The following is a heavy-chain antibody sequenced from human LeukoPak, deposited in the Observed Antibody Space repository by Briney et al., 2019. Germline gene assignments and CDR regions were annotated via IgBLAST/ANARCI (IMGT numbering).Heavy chain of an antibody. CDR2: NYCDGSTT. D-gene: IGHD3-10*01. CDR1: GFNFISYW. Sequence: GSLRLFCAGSGFNFISYWMALVRPTSGEGVVWGSNNYCDGSTTTYADSVKGRFTISRDNAKNMVYLQMNSLRAEDTAVYYCARAFGSGSQVINYFDFWGQGTLVTVSS. J-gene: IGHJ4*02. CDR3: ARAFGSGSQVINYFDF. V-gene: IGHV3-74*01.